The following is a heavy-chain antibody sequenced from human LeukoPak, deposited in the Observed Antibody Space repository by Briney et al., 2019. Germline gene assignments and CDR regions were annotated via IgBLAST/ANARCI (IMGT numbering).Heavy chain of an antibody. J-gene: IGHJ4*02. D-gene: IGHD3-22*01. CDR1: GGTFSSYA. Sequence: SVKVSCKASGGTFSSYAISWVRQAPGQGLEWMGRIIPILGIANYAQKFQGRVTITADKSTSTAYMELSSLRSEDTAVYYCARDPLYDSSGYYYYWGQGTLVAVSS. CDR3: ARDPLYDSSGYYYY. CDR2: IIPILGIA. V-gene: IGHV1-69*04.